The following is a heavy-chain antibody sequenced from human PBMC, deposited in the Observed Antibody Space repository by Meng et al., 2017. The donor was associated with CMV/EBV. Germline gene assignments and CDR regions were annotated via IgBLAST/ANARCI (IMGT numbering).Heavy chain of an antibody. CDR3: ARGLYGPDY. CDR2: INNDGGNT. CDR1: GFTFSAYW. J-gene: IGHJ4*02. D-gene: IGHD4-17*01. Sequence: GESLKISCAAPGFTFSAYWMHWVRQAPGKGLVWVSRINNDGGNTVYADSVKGRLTFSRDNAKNTLYLQMNSLRAEDTAVYYCARGLYGPDYWGQGTLVTVSS. V-gene: IGHV3-74*01.